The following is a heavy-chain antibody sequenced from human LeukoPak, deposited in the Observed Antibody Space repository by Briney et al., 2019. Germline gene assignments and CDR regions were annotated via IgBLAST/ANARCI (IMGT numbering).Heavy chain of an antibody. CDR3: ARAGLYNWKCEGTAYFDY. CDR1: GFTFSSYS. CDR2: INCNGGTT. V-gene: IGHV3-20*04. J-gene: IGHJ4*02. Sequence: GGSLRLSCAASGFTFSSYSMNWVRQAPGKGLEWVSVINCNGGTTDYADSVKGRFTISRDNAKNSLYLQMNSLRAEDTALYYCARAGLYNWKCEGTAYFDYWGQGTLVTVSS. D-gene: IGHD1-20*01.